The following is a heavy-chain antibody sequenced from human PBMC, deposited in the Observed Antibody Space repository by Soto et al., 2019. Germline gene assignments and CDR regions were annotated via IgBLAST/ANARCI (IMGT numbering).Heavy chain of an antibody. D-gene: IGHD3-10*01. CDR2: IYQSGTT. CDR3: ARDRTSNMLRGAGGMDV. J-gene: IGHJ6*02. CDR1: GYFIKNGYY. Sequence: SDPLSLTCAVSGYFIKNGYYWGWVRHSPGKGLEWIGRIYQSGTTHYSPSLKSRVTISIDTSKNKVPLNLNSVNADDTAVYFCARDRTSNMLRGAGGMDVCGRGTTVTVYS. V-gene: IGHV4-38-2*02.